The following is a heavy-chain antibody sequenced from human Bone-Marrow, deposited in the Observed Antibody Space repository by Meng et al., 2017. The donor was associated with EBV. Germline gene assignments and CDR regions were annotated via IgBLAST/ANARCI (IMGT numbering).Heavy chain of an antibody. D-gene: IGHD1-26*01. J-gene: IGHJ4*02. V-gene: IGHV4-4*02. CDR2: IYHSGST. CDR1: GGSISSSNW. CDR3: ARDSLWGRLKEAMDS. Sequence: QVQLQESGPGLVKPSXXLSLTCAVSGGSISSSNWWSWVRQPPGKGLEWIGEIYHSGSTNYNPSLKSRVTISVDKSKNQFSLKLNSVTAADTAVYYCARDSLWGRLKEAMDSWGQGTLVTVSS.